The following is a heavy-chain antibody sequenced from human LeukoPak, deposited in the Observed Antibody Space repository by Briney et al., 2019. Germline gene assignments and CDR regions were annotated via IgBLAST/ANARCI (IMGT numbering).Heavy chain of an antibody. CDR2: IIPIFGTA. CDR1: GGTFSSYA. Sequence: GASVKVSCKASGGTFSSYAISWVRQAPGQGLEWMGRIIPIFGTANYAQKFRGRVTITTDESTSTAYMELSSLRSEDTAVYYCARGNLERGYFDYWGQGTLVTVSS. V-gene: IGHV1-69*05. CDR3: ARGNLERGYFDY. D-gene: IGHD1-1*01. J-gene: IGHJ4*02.